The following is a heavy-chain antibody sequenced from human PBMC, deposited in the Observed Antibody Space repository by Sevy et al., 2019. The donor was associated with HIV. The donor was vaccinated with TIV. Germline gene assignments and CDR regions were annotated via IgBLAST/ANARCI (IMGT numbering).Heavy chain of an antibody. D-gene: IGHD1-26*01. CDR2: ISTYNGNT. V-gene: IGHV1-18*01. CDR1: GYTFTNYD. J-gene: IGHJ4*02. CDR3: ARGWELDY. Sequence: ASVKVSCKASGYTFTNYDITWGRQAPGQGLEWMGSISTYNGNTNYAQKFQGGITMTTDTSTSTAYMELRSLKSDDSALYYCARGWELDYWGQGTLVTVSS.